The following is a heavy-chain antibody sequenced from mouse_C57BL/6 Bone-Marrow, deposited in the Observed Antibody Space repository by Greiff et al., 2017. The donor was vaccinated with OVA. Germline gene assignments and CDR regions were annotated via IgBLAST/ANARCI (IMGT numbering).Heavy chain of an antibody. CDR1: GYTFTSYW. CDR3: ARDYGN. V-gene: IGHV1-59*01. Sequence: QVQLQQPGAELVRPGTSVKLSCKASGYTFTSYWMHWVKQRPGQGLEWIGVIDPSDSYTNYNQKFKGKATLTVDTSSSTAYMQLSSLTSEDSAVYYWARDYGNWGQGTTLTVSS. D-gene: IGHD1-1*01. CDR2: IDPSDSYT. J-gene: IGHJ2*01.